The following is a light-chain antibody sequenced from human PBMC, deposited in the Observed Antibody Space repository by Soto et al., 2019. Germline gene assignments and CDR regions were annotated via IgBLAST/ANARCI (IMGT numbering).Light chain of an antibody. CDR1: QDIKNY. Sequence: DIQMTQSPSSLSASVGDRVTITCQASQDIKNYLNWYQQKPGKAPKLLIYEASNLETGVPSRFSGSGSGRSFTFTISRLQPEDIATYYCQQCDAFITFGGGTRIEIK. V-gene: IGKV1-33*01. CDR3: QQCDAFIT. CDR2: EAS. J-gene: IGKJ4*01.